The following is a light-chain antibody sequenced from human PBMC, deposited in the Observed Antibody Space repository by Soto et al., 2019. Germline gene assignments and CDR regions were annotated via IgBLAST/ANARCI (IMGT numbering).Light chain of an antibody. CDR2: DAS. V-gene: IGKV1-5*01. CDR3: QQYHSYPYT. J-gene: IGKJ2*01. Sequence: DIHLTQSPSTLSAFVGDRVTISCRARQSISGRLAWYQQKAGRAPNLLLYDASTLETGVPLRFSGSGSGAEFTLTISGLQPDDFATYYCQQYHSYPYTFGQGTKLEIK. CDR1: QSISGR.